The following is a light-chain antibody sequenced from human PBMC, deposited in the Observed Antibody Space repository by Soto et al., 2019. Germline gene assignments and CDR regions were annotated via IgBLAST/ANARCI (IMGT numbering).Light chain of an antibody. CDR1: QSISRW. Sequence: DIQMTQSPSTLSASVGDRVTITCRASQSISRWLAWYQQKPGKAPKLLISMASNLESGVPSRFSGSGSGTEFTLTVSRLQPDDLANYYCQQYSDSWTFGQVTKVDI. V-gene: IGKV1-5*03. CDR2: MAS. J-gene: IGKJ1*01. CDR3: QQYSDSWT.